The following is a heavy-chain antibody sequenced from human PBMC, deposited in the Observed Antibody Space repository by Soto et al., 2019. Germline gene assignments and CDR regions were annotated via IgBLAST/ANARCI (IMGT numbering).Heavy chain of an antibody. Sequence: EVQLVESGGDLVQPGGSLRLSCAASGFTFSSYSMNWVRQAPGKGLEWISYITSGSSAIRYADSVQGRFTISRDNAKNSLYLQMNSLKAEDTAVSYCVRDLNWGCDYWGQGTLVTVSS. CDR3: VRDLNWGCDY. V-gene: IGHV3-48*01. CDR1: GFTFSSYS. CDR2: ITSGSSAI. J-gene: IGHJ4*02. D-gene: IGHD7-27*01.